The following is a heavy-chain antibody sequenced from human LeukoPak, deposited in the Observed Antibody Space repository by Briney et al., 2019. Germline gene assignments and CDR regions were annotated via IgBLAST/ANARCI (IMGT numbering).Heavy chain of an antibody. J-gene: IGHJ5*02. CDR3: ARDFLVVYSGS. CDR2: ISSSSSTI. CDR1: GFIFSNSH. Sequence: PGGSQRLSCAASGFIFSNSHMNWVRQAPGKGLEWVSHISSSSSTIYYADSVKGRFTISRANAKKSLYLQMNNLRHKATAVYYWARDFLVVYSGSWGQGALWTVSS. D-gene: IGHD2-8*02. V-gene: IGHV3-48*02.